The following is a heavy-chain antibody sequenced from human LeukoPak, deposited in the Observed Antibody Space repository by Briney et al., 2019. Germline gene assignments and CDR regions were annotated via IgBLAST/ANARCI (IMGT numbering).Heavy chain of an antibody. Sequence: GGSLRLSCAASGFTFSSYGMSWVRQAPGKGLEWVSAISGSGGSTYYADSVKGRFTISRDNSKNTLYLQMNSLRAEDTAVYYCAKGRDCSGGSCYYEPDWFDPWGQGTLVTVSS. CDR3: AKGRDCSGGSCYYEPDWFDP. V-gene: IGHV3-23*01. D-gene: IGHD2-15*01. CDR2: ISGSGGST. J-gene: IGHJ5*02. CDR1: GFTFSSYG.